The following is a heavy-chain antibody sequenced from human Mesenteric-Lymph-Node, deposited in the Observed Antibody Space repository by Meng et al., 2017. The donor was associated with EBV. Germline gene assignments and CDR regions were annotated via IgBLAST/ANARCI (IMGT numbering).Heavy chain of an antibody. Sequence: QLQRSGEGLFKPSEPLSRTCYVYGDPFSAYYWRLIRQPPGRGLGWFGYVIHSGHTSYSPSLKSRVTISVDTSKRQFSLQLRSMTAADTAVYYCATGWGKANYWGQGTLVTVSS. CDR3: ATGWGKANY. J-gene: IGHJ4*02. CDR1: GDPFSAYY. V-gene: IGHV4-34*12. D-gene: IGHD3-16*01. CDR2: VIHSGHT.